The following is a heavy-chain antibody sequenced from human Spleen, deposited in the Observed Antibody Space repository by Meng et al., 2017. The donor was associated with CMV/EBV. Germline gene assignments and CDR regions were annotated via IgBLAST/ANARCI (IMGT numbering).Heavy chain of an antibody. D-gene: IGHD6-13*01. CDR3: AHRRLAAGNYYFDY. V-gene: IGHV2-5*01. Sequence: SGPTLVKPTQTLTLTCTFSGFSLSTSGVGVGWIRQPPGKALEWLALIYWNDDKRYSPSLKSRLTITKDTSKNQVVLIMTNMDPVDTATYYCAHRRLAAGNYYFDYWGQGTLVTVSS. J-gene: IGHJ4*02. CDR2: IYWNDDK. CDR1: GFSLSTSGVG.